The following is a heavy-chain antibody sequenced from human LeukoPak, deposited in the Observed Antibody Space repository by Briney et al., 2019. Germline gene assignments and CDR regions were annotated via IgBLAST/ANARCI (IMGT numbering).Heavy chain of an antibody. CDR2: ISWKGDTT. CDR1: GFTFNDYA. Sequence: GGSLRLSCAASGFTFNDYARTWVRQPPGKGPEWISLISWKGDTTAYAESVRGRFTISRDNAKNSLYLHMNSLRPEDTAFYHCARHRCSSTTCSFDSWGQGSLVTVSS. V-gene: IGHV3-20*01. J-gene: IGHJ4*02. D-gene: IGHD2-2*01. CDR3: ARHRCSSTTCSFDS.